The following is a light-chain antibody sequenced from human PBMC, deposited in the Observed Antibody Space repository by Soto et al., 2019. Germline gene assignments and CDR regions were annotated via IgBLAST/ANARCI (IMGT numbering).Light chain of an antibody. CDR2: GAS. J-gene: IGKJ2*01. CDR3: QQYDSSLYT. Sequence: EIVLTQSPGTLSLSPGERATLSCRASQSVSSTYLAWYQQKPGQAPRLLIYGASSRATGIPDRFSGSGSGTYFTLTISRLAPEDFAVYFCQQYDSSLYTFGQGTKLEIK. CDR1: QSVSSTY. V-gene: IGKV3-20*01.